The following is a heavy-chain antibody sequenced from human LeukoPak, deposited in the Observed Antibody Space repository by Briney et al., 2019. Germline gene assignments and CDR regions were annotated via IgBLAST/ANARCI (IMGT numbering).Heavy chain of an antibody. CDR3: ARLSGYSSSGYLFPRDG. D-gene: IGHD6-13*01. CDR2: ISADNGNT. CDR1: GYTFTSYG. V-gene: IGHV1-18*01. Sequence: ASVKVSCKASGYTFTSYGINWVRQAPGEGLEWMGWISADNGNTNYAQKFQGRVTMTTDTSTSTAYMELRSLRSDDTAVYYCARLSGYSSSGYLFPRDGWAQGTLVTVSS. J-gene: IGHJ4*02.